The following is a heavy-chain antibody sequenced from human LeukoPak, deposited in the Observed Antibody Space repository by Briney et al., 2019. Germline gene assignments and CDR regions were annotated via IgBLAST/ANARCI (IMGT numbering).Heavy chain of an antibody. J-gene: IGHJ4*02. D-gene: IGHD1-26*01. CDR1: DDSITIYY. Sequence: SETLPLTCTVSDDSITIYYWGWIRQPPGKGLEWIGSIYYSGTTYYNPSLKSRVTISVDTSKNQFSLNLSSLTAADTAVYYCARDGGGGWELLWYFDYWGQGTLVTVSS. CDR3: ARDGGGGWELLWYFDY. CDR2: IYYSGTT. V-gene: IGHV4-39*07.